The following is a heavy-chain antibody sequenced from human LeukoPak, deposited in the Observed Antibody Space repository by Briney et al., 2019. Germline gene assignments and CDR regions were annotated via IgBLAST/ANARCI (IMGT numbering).Heavy chain of an antibody. V-gene: IGHV5-51*01. Sequence: GESLKISCKGSGYSFSSYWIGWVRQMPGKGLEWMGIIYPGDSDTRYNPSFQGQVTISADKSISTAYLQWSSLKASDTAMYYCARAKAGAPSGLDYWGQGSLVTVSS. CDR3: ARAKAGAPSGLDY. CDR2: IYPGDSDT. CDR1: GYSFSSYW. D-gene: IGHD2-15*01. J-gene: IGHJ4*02.